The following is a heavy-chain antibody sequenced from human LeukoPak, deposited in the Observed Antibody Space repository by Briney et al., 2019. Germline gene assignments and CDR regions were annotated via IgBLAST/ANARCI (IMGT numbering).Heavy chain of an antibody. D-gene: IGHD2-2*01. CDR2: ISWNSGSI. CDR1: GFTFDDYA. J-gene: IGHJ4*02. CDR3: AKGYCSSTSCYPFDY. V-gene: IGHV3-9*03. Sequence: GGSLRLSCAASGFTFDDYAMHWVRQAPGKGLEWVSGISWNSGSIDYADSVKGRFTISRDNAKNSLYLQMNSLRAEDMALYYCAKGYCSSTSCYPFDYWGQGTLVTVSS.